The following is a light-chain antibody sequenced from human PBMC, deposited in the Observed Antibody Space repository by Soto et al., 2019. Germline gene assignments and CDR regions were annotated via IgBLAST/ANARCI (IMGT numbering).Light chain of an antibody. J-gene: IGKJ5*01. CDR1: QSVLYISNNKNY. CDR3: QQYYSSIT. CDR2: WAS. V-gene: IGKV4-1*01. Sequence: DIVMTQSPDSLAVSLGERAPINCKSSQSVLYISNNKNYLAWYQQKPGQPPRLLIYWASTRESGVPDRFSGSGSGTDFTLTISSLQAEDVAVYYCQQYYSSITFGQGTRLEIK.